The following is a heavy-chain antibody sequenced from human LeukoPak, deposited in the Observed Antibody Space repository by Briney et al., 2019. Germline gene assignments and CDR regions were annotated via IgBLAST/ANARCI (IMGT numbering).Heavy chain of an antibody. CDR2: ITASSSST. CDR1: GFTFSSYS. V-gene: IGHV3-21*04. CDR3: ARDKVNSGVAITGPAAFDI. D-gene: IGHD3-22*01. J-gene: IGHJ3*02. Sequence: PGGSLRLSCAASGFTFSSYSMNWVRQAPGKGLEWVSAITASSSSTHDADSVQGRFTISRDNFKNTLYLQMNSLRPEDTASYYCARDKVNSGVAITGPAAFDIWGQGTMVTVSS.